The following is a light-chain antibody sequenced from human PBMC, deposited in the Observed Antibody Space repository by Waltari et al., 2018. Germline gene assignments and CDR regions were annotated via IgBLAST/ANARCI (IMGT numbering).Light chain of an antibody. V-gene: IGKV4-1*01. Sequence: DLVMTQSPDSLAVSLGERATINCKSSQSVLYSSNNKIYLAWYQQKPGQPPKLLIYWASTRESGVPDRFSGSGSGTDFTLTISSLQAEDVAVYYCQQYYSTPWTFGQGTKVEIK. CDR1: QSVLYSSNNKIY. CDR3: QQYYSTPWT. J-gene: IGKJ1*01. CDR2: WAS.